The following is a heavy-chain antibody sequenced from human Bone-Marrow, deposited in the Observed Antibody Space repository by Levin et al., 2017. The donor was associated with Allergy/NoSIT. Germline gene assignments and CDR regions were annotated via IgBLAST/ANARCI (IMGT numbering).Heavy chain of an antibody. D-gene: IGHD3-22*01. V-gene: IGHV4-39*02. CDR1: GGSISSTTYY. CDR3: ARDYYETTGYFDQ. J-gene: IGHJ4*02. CDR2: IYYSGTT. Sequence: TSETLSLTCTVSGGSISSTTYYWVWLRQPPGKGLEWIASIYYSGTTYYSASLKSRATISVDTSKNQFSLNLGSVTAADTAVYYCARDYYETTGYFDQWGQGTLVTVSS.